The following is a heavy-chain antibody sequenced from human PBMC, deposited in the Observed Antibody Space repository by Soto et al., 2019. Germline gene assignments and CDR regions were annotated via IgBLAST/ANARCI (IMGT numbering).Heavy chain of an antibody. D-gene: IGHD6-19*01. CDR2: ISGFNGNT. CDR3: ARDRGVAPPVAGNTHYYYYMDV. V-gene: IGHV1-18*01. CDR1: GYSFTNYG. J-gene: IGHJ6*03. Sequence: QDQLVQSGAEVKKPGASVTVSCKASGYSFTNYGITWVRQAPGQGLEWLGWISGFNGNTHYAQKVQGRLTITTDASTSTAYMELRSLRSDDTAVYYCARDRGVAPPVAGNTHYYYYMDVWGKGTTVTVSS.